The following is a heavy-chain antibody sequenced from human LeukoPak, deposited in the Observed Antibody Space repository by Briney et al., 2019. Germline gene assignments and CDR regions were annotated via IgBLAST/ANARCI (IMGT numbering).Heavy chain of an antibody. CDR1: GGSISSYY. Sequence: PSETLSLTCTVSGGSISSYYWSWIRQPPGKGLEWIGYIYYSGSTNYNPSLKSRVTISVDTSKNQFSLKLSSVTAADTAVYYCARAAMVRGAPIYYFDYWGQGTLVTVSS. J-gene: IGHJ4*02. V-gene: IGHV4-59*01. D-gene: IGHD3-10*01. CDR2: IYYSGST. CDR3: ARAAMVRGAPIYYFDY.